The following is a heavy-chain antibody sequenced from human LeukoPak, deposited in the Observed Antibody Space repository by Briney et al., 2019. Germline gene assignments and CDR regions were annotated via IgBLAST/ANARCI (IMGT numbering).Heavy chain of an antibody. CDR3: AKASGDYLGPHRALDI. Sequence: GGSLRLSCAASGFTFSSYAMHWVRQAPGKGLEWVAVISYDGSNKYYADSVKGRFTISRDNSKNTMSLQMNSLGVEDTALYFCAKASGDYLGPHRALDIWGQGTQVTVS. J-gene: IGHJ3*02. V-gene: IGHV3-30*04. CDR2: ISYDGSNK. CDR1: GFTFSSYA. D-gene: IGHD4-11*01.